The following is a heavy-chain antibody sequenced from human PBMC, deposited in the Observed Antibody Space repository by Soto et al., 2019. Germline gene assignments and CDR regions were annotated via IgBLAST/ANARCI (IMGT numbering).Heavy chain of an antibody. D-gene: IGHD3-22*01. J-gene: IGHJ4*02. CDR3: ARSTITMIVVAQFDY. V-gene: IGHV4-30-4*01. Sequence: SETLSLTCTVSGGSISSGDYYWSWIRPPPGKGLEWIGYIYYSGSTYYNPSLKSRVTISVDTSKNQFSLKLSSVTAADTAVYYCARSTITMIVVAQFDYWGQGTLVTVSS. CDR1: GGSISSGDYY. CDR2: IYYSGST.